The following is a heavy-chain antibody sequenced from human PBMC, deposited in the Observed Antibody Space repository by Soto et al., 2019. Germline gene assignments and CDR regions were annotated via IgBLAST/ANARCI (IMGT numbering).Heavy chain of an antibody. CDR3: ARNLWSVSGDGDVAFDI. CDR2: VYPGDSGG. V-gene: IGHV5-51*03. D-gene: IGHD3-10*01. J-gene: IGHJ3*02. Sequence: VQLVPSGPEVKKPGESLKISCKASGYSFSNYWIGWVRPMPGKGLEMMGIVYPGDSGGTNSPSFQGQVTISVDKSINTSYLQWSSLKASDTAMYYCARNLWSVSGDGDVAFDIWGQGTKVTVSS. CDR1: GYSFSNYW.